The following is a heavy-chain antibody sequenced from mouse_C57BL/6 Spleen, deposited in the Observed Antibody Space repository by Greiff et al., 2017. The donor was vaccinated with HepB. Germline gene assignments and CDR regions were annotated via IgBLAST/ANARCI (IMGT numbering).Heavy chain of an antibody. D-gene: IGHD1-1*02. J-gene: IGHJ2*01. CDR2: ISSGSSTI. Sequence: EVRLVESGGGLVKPGGSLKLSCAASGFTFSDYGMHWVRQAPEKGLEWVAYISSGSSTIYYADTVKGRFTIARDNAKNNLFLQMTSLRPEDTARYYCARNYPDYFDYWGQGTTLTVSS. CDR3: ARNYPDYFDY. V-gene: IGHV5-17*01. CDR1: GFTFSDYG.